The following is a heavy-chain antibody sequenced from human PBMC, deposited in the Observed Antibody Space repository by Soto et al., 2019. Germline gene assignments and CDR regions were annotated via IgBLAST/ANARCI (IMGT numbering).Heavy chain of an antibody. Sequence: EVQLVESGGGLVQPGGSLRLSCAASGFTFSSYSMNWVRQAPGKGLELDSYISSSSSTIYYAESVNVRFTISRDNANNSLYLQMNSLRDEDTAVYYCARDEDYYDSSGSYYFDYWGQGTLVTVSS. J-gene: IGHJ4*02. CDR1: GFTFSSYS. CDR3: ARDEDYYDSSGSYYFDY. V-gene: IGHV3-48*02. D-gene: IGHD3-22*01. CDR2: ISSSSSTI.